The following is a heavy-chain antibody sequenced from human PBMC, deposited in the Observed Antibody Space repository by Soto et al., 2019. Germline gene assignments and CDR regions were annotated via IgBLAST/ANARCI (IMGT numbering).Heavy chain of an antibody. CDR2: ISWNSGSI. Sequence: GGSLRLSCAASGFTFDDYAMHWVRQAPGKGLEWVSGISWNSGSIGYADSVKGRFTISRDNAKNSLYLQMNSLRAEDTALYYCAKDIRSRVRGVMDYYGMDVWGQGTTVTVSS. V-gene: IGHV3-9*01. CDR1: GFTFDDYA. J-gene: IGHJ6*02. D-gene: IGHD3-10*01. CDR3: AKDIRSRVRGVMDYYGMDV.